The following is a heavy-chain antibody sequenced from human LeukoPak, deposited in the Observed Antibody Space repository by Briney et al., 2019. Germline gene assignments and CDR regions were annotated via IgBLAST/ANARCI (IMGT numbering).Heavy chain of an antibody. D-gene: IGHD6-13*01. J-gene: IGHJ3*02. CDR3: ARMLVSASTFDI. CDR1: GGSFSDYY. CDR2: INHSEST. V-gene: IGHV4-34*01. Sequence: KASEPLSLPCAVYGGSFSDYYWTGIPHPPGKALEWIGEINHSESTNYNPSLKSRVTISLDTSKNQFSLKLSSATGADTAVYYCARMLVSASTFDIWGRGTMVTVSS.